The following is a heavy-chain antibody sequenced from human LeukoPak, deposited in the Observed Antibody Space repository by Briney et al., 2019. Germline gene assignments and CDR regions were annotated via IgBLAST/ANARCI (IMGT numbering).Heavy chain of an antibody. CDR3: AREGDNILGYCSGGSCYAAFDI. CDR2: IYSGGST. Sequence: PGGSLRLSCAASGLTFSSYAMMWLRQAPGKGLEWVSVIYSGGSTYYADSVKGRFIISRDNSKNTLYLQMNSLRAEDTAVYYCAREGDNILGYCSGGSCYAAFDIWGQGTMVTVSS. V-gene: IGHV3-66*01. J-gene: IGHJ3*02. D-gene: IGHD2-15*01. CDR1: GLTFSSYA.